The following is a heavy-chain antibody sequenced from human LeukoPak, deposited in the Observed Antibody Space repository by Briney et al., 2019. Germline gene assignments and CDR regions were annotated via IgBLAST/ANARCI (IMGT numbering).Heavy chain of an antibody. Sequence: GASVKVSCKASGYTFTNYGMNWVRQAPGQGLEWMGWINPNSGGTEYAQKFLGRVTMTRDTSISTAYMELSRLRSDDTAVYFCAREYYYDSSGYSVDYYYYGMDVWGQGTTVTVSS. D-gene: IGHD3-22*01. CDR3: AREYYYDSSGYSVDYYYYGMDV. CDR2: INPNSGGT. J-gene: IGHJ6*02. CDR1: GYTFTNYG. V-gene: IGHV1-2*02.